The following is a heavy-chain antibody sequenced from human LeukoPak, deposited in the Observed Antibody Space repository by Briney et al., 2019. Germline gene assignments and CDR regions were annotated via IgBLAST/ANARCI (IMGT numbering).Heavy chain of an antibody. CDR2: ISWNSGSI. D-gene: IGHD4-11*01. Sequence: GGSLRLSCAASGFTFDDYAMHWVRQAPGKGLEWVSGISWNSGSIGYADSVKGRFTISRDNAKNSLYLQMNSLRAEDMALYYCAKATTTDDAFDIWGQGTMVTVSS. CDR3: AKATTTDDAFDI. J-gene: IGHJ3*02. V-gene: IGHV3-9*03. CDR1: GFTFDDYA.